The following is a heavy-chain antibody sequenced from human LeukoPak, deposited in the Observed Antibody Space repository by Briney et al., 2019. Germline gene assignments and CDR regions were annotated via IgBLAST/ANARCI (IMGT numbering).Heavy chain of an antibody. J-gene: IGHJ5*02. D-gene: IGHD1-26*01. V-gene: IGHV3-30*03. CDR2: ISYDGSNK. Sequence: AGGSLRLSCAASGFTFSSYGMHWVRQTPGKGLEWVAVISYDGSNKYYADSVKGRFTISRDNSKNTLYLQMNSLRAEDTAVYYCARDSLLWFEARGQGTLVTVSS. CDR1: GFTFSSYG. CDR3: ARDSLLWFEA.